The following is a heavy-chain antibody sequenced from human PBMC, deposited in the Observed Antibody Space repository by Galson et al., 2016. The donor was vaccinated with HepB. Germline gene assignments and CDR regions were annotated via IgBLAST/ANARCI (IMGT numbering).Heavy chain of an antibody. D-gene: IGHD3-22*01. CDR2: FYPADSDT. J-gene: IGHJ3*02. V-gene: IGHV5-51*01. CDR1: GYTFINYW. Sequence: QSGAEVKKPGESLNISCKASGYTFINYWIGWVRQMPGKGLEWMGIFYPADSDTRYSSSFQGQVTISADRSISTASLQWSSLKASDTAMYFCARTRLRYYDSRGYSSGDAFDIWGQGTLVTVSS. CDR3: ARTRLRYYDSRGYSSGDAFDI.